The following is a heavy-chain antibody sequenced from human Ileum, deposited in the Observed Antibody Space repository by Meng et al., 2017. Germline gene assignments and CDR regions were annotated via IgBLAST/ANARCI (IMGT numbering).Heavy chain of an antibody. CDR2: IYSAGST. Sequence: GESLKISCAASGFSVSANYMTWVRQPPGKGLEWVSVIYSAGSTQYADSVMGRVTISRDNSKNTLFLQMNSLRAEDTAVYYCARGGAVPGFDYWGQGILVTVSS. D-gene: IGHD6-19*01. CDR3: ARGGAVPGFDY. J-gene: IGHJ4*02. CDR1: GFSVSANY. V-gene: IGHV3-53*01.